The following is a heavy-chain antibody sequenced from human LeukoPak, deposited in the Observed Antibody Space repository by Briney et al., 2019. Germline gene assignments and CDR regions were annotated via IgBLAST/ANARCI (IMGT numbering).Heavy chain of an antibody. CDR2: IIPIFGTA. J-gene: IGHJ5*02. CDR1: GGTFSSYA. CDR3: ARVPAAINVWFDP. V-gene: IGHV1-69*01. D-gene: IGHD2-2*02. Sequence: ASVKVSCKASGGTFSSYAISWVRQAPGQGVEWMGGIIPIFGTANYAQKFQGRVTITADESTSTAYMELSSLRSEDMAVYYCARVPAAINVWFDPWGQGTLVTVSS.